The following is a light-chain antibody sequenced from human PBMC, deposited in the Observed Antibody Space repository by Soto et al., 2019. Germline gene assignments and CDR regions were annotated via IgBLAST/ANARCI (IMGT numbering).Light chain of an antibody. V-gene: IGKV3-20*01. CDR1: QSGTNNF. Sequence: IVLTQSPGTLSLSPGERATLSCGASQSGTNNFLAWYQQKPGQAPRLRIYGASSRATGVPDRFSGSRAGTDVPLPISRLQPRDCAVYYCQQYGIPLFTFGPGTKVDL. J-gene: IGKJ3*01. CDR2: GAS. CDR3: QQYGIPLFT.